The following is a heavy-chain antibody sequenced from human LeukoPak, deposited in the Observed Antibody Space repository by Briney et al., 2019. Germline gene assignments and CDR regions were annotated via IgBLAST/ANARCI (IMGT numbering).Heavy chain of an antibody. CDR2: IYYSGST. V-gene: IGHV4-59*08. Sequence: PSETLSLTCTVSGGSISSYYWSWIRQPPGKGLEWIGYIYYSGSTNYNPSLKSRVTISVDTSKNQFSLKLSSVTAADTAVYYCARIYSSGWLYFDYWGQGTLVTVSS. CDR3: ARIYSSGWLYFDY. D-gene: IGHD6-19*01. CDR1: GGSISSYY. J-gene: IGHJ4*02.